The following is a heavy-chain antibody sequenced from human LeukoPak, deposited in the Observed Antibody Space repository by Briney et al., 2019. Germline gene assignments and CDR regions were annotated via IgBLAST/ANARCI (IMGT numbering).Heavy chain of an antibody. D-gene: IGHD2-8*01. CDR1: GFTFFPLA. J-gene: IGHJ5*02. CDR3: ENGNGIYHYNLNDP. V-gene: IGHV3-23*01. Sequence: GGSLRLSCAASGFTFFPLAMKCLRQAPEKGLEWVSGISGSGGSTYYADSVKGRFTISRDNSKNTLYLQMNSLRAEDPALYYCENGNGIYHYNLNDPWGQGTLVTVSS. CDR2: ISGSGGST.